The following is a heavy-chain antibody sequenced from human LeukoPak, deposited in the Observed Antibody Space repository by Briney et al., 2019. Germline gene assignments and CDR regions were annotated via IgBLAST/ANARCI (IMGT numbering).Heavy chain of an antibody. CDR2: LNPNSGDT. V-gene: IGHV1-2*02. Sequence: ASVKVSCKASGYTFTGYYMHWVRQAPGQGLEWMGWLNPNSGDTNYAQKFQGRVTMTRDTSISTAYMELSRLTSDDTAVYYCARYYYDGSGYFGYWGQGTLVTVSS. J-gene: IGHJ4*02. CDR3: ARYYYDGSGYFGY. CDR1: GYTFTGYY. D-gene: IGHD3-22*01.